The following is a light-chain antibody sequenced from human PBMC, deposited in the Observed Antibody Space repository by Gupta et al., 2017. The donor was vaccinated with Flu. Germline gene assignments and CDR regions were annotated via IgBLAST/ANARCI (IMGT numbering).Light chain of an antibody. CDR3: QSYHSNNPVV. J-gene: IGLJ3*02. CDR1: SGSIADNY. CDR2: EYD. Sequence: NFMLTQPHSVSESPGKTVTISCTRSSGSIADNYVQWYQARPGSSPTTVIYEYDQRPSGVPDRFSGSIDSSSNSASLTISGLRTEDEAVYYCQSYHSNNPVVFGGGTKLTVL. V-gene: IGLV6-57*01.